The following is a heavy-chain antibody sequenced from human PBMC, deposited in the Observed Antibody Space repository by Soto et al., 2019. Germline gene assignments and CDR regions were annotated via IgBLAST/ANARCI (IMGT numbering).Heavy chain of an antibody. CDR1: GFTFGDYA. J-gene: IGHJ6*02. D-gene: IGHD2-2*01. Sequence: GGSLRLSCTASGFTFGDYAMSWFRQAPGKGLEWVGFIRSKAYGGTTEYAASVKGRFTISRDDSKSIAYLQMNSLKTEDTAVYYCTRGDCSSTSCYVGPKARIYYYYGMDVWGQGTTVTVSS. CDR2: IRSKAYGGTT. V-gene: IGHV3-49*03. CDR3: TRGDCSSTSCYVGPKARIYYYYGMDV.